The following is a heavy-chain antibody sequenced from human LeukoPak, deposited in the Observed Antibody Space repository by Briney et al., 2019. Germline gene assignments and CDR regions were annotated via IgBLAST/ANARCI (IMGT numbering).Heavy chain of an antibody. CDR2: IRSGGGYT. V-gene: IGHV3-23*01. CDR3: AKSLYYHYIDV. Sequence: GGSLRLSCAASGFTFSSYAMSWVRQAPGKGLEWVSTIRSGGGYTYYADSVKGRFTISRDNSKNTLYVQMNSLRAEDTAVYYCAKSLYYHYIDVWGKGTTVTVSS. J-gene: IGHJ6*03. CDR1: GFTFSSYA.